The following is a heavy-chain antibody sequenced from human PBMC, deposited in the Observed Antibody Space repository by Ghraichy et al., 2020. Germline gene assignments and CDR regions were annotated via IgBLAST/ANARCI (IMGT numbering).Heavy chain of an antibody. D-gene: IGHD5-18*01. J-gene: IGHJ4*02. V-gene: IGHV3-30*18. CDR1: GFTFSSYG. CDR3: AKNHNTALVHYFDY. Sequence: GGSLRLSCAASGFTFSSYGMHWVRQAPGKGLEWVAAISYDGSSKYYADSVKGRFTISRDNSKDTLYLQMNSLRAEDTAVYYCAKNHNTALVHYFDYWGQGPLVPVSS. CDR2: ISYDGSSK.